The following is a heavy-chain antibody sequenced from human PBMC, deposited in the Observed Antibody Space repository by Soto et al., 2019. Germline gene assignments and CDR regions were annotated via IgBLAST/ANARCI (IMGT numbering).Heavy chain of an antibody. CDR3: ARGDASGY. J-gene: IGHJ4*02. CDR2: IDISGSAI. D-gene: IGHD2-2*01. CDR1: GFTFSSYE. Sequence: EVQLVESGGGFVQPGGSLRLSCVASGFTFSSYEMNWVRQAPGKGLQWVSYIDISGSAIYYADSVKGRFTISRDNAKNSLYLQMNSLRAEDMALYYCARGDASGYWGQGTLVTVSS. V-gene: IGHV3-48*03.